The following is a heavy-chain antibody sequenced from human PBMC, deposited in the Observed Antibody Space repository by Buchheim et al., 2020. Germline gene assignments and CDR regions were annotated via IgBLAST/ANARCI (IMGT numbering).Heavy chain of an antibody. CDR1: GFTFSSYG. J-gene: IGHJ5*02. V-gene: IGHV3-30*18. CDR3: AKDWSSSFDP. Sequence: QVQLVESGGGVVQPGRSLRLSCAASGFTFSSYGMHWVRQAPGKGLEWVAVISYDGSNKYYADSVKGRFTISRDNSKNTLYLQMNSLRAEDTAVYYCAKDWSSSFDPWGQGTL. D-gene: IGHD6-6*01. CDR2: ISYDGSNK.